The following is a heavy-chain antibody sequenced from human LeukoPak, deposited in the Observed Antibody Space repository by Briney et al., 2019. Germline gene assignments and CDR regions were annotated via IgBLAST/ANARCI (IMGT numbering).Heavy chain of an antibody. J-gene: IGHJ4*02. D-gene: IGHD3-22*01. CDR3: AKSAYYDASGYYREYYFDY. CDR1: GFTFSSYG. CDR2: ISGSGGST. Sequence: GGSLRLSCAASGFTFSSYGMHWVRQAPGKGLEWVSSISGSGGSTHYADSVKGRFTISRDKTKNTLYLQMNSLRAEDTAVYYCAKSAYYDASGYYREYYFDYWGQGTLVTVSS. V-gene: IGHV3-23*01.